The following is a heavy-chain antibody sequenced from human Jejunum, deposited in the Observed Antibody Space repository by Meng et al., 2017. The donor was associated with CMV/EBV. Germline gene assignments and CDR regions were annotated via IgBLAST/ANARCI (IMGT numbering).Heavy chain of an antibody. CDR3: VVGHDSRKVAY. CDR2: ICSGDTT. J-gene: IGHJ4*02. Sequence: CAGSGFTFSNYWMNWVRQAPGKGLEWVSVICSGDTTHYADSVKGRFIISRDNSMNTLYLQMDSLRAEDTAVYYCVVGHDSRKVAYWGQGTLVTVSS. V-gene: IGHV3-53*01. CDR1: GFTFSNYW. D-gene: IGHD2-15*01.